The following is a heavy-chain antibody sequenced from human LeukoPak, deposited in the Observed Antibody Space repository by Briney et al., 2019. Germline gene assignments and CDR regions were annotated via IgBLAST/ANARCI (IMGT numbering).Heavy chain of an antibody. D-gene: IGHD3-3*01. CDR2: IYYSGST. J-gene: IGHJ4*02. V-gene: IGHV4-61*01. Sequence: SQTLSLTCTVSGDSVISGLYYWTWVRQPPGKGLEWIGYIYYSGSTTYSPSLKSRVTISIDTSKNQFSLNLKSVTAADTAVYFCARGKYYGDSDYWGQGTLVTVSS. CDR1: GDSVISGLYY. CDR3: ARGKYYGDSDY.